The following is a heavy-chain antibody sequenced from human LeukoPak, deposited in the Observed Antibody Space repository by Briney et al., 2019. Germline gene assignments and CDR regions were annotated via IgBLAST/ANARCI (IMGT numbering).Heavy chain of an antibody. Sequence: SVKVSCKASGGTFSSYAISWVRQAPGQWLEWMGGIIPIFGTANYAQKFQGRVTITTDESTSTAYMELSSLRSEDTAVYYCARGDGTVVVPAAWGQGTLVTVSS. J-gene: IGHJ5*02. CDR2: IIPIFGTA. D-gene: IGHD2-2*01. CDR1: GGTFSSYA. CDR3: ARGDGTVVVPAA. V-gene: IGHV1-69*05.